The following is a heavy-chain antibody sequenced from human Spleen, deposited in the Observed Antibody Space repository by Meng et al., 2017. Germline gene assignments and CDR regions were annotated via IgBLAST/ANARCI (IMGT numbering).Heavy chain of an antibody. D-gene: IGHD2-15*01. V-gene: IGHV3-30*04. CDR2: VAYDGGYT. J-gene: IGHJ4*02. CDR3: AKEGCSGGSCDSGTDY. Sequence: SCKASGFTFNSYPLHWVRQAPGKGLEWVAVVAYDGGYTYYADSVKGRFTISRDNSKNTGYLQMNSLRPEDTAVYYCAKEGCSGGSCDSGTDYWGQGTQVTVSS. CDR1: GFTFNSYP.